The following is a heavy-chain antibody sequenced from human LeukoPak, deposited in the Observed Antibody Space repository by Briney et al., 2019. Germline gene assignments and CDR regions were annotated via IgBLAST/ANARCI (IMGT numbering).Heavy chain of an antibody. CDR3: ARDPAAGRLRD. J-gene: IGHJ4*02. D-gene: IGHD1-14*01. CDR1: GFTVSSNY. V-gene: IGHV3-53*01. Sequence: GGSLRLSCAASGFTVSSNYMSWVRQAPGKGLEWVSVIYSGGSTYYADSVKGRFTISRDNSQNTLSLQMNSPRAEDTAVYYCARDPAAGRLRDWGQGTLVTVSS. CDR2: IYSGGST.